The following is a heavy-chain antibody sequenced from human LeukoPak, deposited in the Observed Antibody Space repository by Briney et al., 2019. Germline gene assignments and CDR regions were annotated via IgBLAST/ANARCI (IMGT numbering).Heavy chain of an antibody. D-gene: IGHD3-10*01. CDR1: GGSISSYY. CDR2: IYYSGST. J-gene: IGHJ5*02. CDR3: AREHRDRGVIIMGNWFDP. V-gene: IGHV4-59*01. Sequence: SETLSLTCTVSGGSISSYYWSWIRQPPGKGLEWIGYIYYSGSTNYNPSLKSRVTISIDTSKNQFSLKLSSVTAADTAVYYCAREHRDRGVIIMGNWFDPWGQGTLVTVSS.